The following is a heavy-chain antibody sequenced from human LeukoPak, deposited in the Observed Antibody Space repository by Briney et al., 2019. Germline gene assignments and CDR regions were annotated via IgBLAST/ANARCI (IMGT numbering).Heavy chain of an antibody. V-gene: IGHV5-10-1*01. CDR2: IDPSDSYT. CDR3: ARNRYYYDFSGYYVDY. D-gene: IGHD3-22*01. J-gene: IGHJ4*02. Sequence: GESLRISCKGSGYSFSSYWISWVRQMPGKGLEWMGSIDPSDSYTNCSPSFQGHVTVSTDKSISTAYLQWSSLRASDTAMYYCARNRYYYDFSGYYVDYWGQGTLVTVSS. CDR1: GYSFSSYW.